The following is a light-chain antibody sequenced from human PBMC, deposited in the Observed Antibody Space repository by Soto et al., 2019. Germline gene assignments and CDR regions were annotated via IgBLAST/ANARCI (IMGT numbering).Light chain of an antibody. CDR2: AAS. V-gene: IGKV1-12*01. Sequence: DIQMTQSPSSVSASVGDGVTITCRASQAINSRLAWYQQKPGKAPKLLIYAASSVQSGVPSRFSGSGAATDFTLTISSLQPEDFATYYCQQANSFPLTFGPGTKVDIK. CDR3: QQANSFPLT. J-gene: IGKJ3*01. CDR1: QAINSR.